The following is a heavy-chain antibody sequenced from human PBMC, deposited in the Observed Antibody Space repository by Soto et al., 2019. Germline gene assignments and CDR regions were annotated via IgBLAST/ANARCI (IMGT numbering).Heavy chain of an antibody. V-gene: IGHV3-7*01. CDR3: ARARDFWSGYPFDP. CDR2: IKQDGSEK. J-gene: IGHJ5*02. D-gene: IGHD3-3*01. Sequence: PGGSLRLSCAASGFTFSSYWMSWVRQAPGKGLEWVANIKQDGSEKYYVDSVKGRFTISRDNAKNSLYLQINSLRAEDTAVYYCARARDFWSGYPFDPWGQGTLVTVSS. CDR1: GFTFSSYW.